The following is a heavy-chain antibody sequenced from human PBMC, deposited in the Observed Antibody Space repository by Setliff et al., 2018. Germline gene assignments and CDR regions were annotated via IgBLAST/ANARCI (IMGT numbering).Heavy chain of an antibody. D-gene: IGHD5-12*01. V-gene: IGHV4-4*07. Sequence: PSETLSLTCNVSGVSINSYYWSWIRQPAGKGLEWIGRISTSGSTNYNPSLKSRVTVSLDTSKNQFSLKLTSVTAADTAVYYCARDQWVRSPPLYFSYSMDVWGQGTTVTGSS. CDR3: ARDQWVRSPPLYFSYSMDV. CDR1: GVSINSYY. CDR2: ISTSGST. J-gene: IGHJ6*02.